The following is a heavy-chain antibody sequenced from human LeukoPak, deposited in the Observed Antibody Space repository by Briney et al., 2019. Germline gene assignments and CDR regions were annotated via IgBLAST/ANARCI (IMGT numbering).Heavy chain of an antibody. D-gene: IGHD3-22*01. Sequence: SETLSLKCTVSGGSISSYYWSWSRQPAGKGLEWIGRIYTSGSTNYNPSLKSRVTMSVDTSKNQFSLKLSSVTAADTAVYYCASTYYDSSGYYETDYWGQGTLVTVSS. V-gene: IGHV4-4*07. CDR3: ASTYYDSSGYYETDY. CDR2: IYTSGST. CDR1: GGSISSYY. J-gene: IGHJ4*02.